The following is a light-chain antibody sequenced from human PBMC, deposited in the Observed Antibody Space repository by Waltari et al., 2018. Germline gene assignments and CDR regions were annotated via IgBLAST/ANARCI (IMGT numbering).Light chain of an antibody. CDR2: DFI. V-gene: IGLV2-14*03. CDR3: LSFSAVGTRV. Sequence: QSALTQPAFVSGSPGQSITISCTGTSSDVGRYNYVSWYQQHPDKVPKLLIFDFIYRPSGVSDRVSGSKSGNTASLTISGLWADDEADYYCLSFSAVGTRVFGTGTRVTVL. J-gene: IGLJ1*01. CDR1: SSDVGRYNY.